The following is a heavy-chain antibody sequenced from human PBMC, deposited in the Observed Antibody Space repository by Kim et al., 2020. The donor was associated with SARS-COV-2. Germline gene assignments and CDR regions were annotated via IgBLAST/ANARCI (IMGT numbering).Heavy chain of an antibody. J-gene: IGHJ6*02. Sequence: SVKVSCKASGGTFSSYAISWVRQAPGQGLEWMGGILPIFGTANYAQKFQGRVTITADESTNTAYMELSSLRSEDTAVYYCARGGSSWYIISEPSVDYYYYYGMDVWGQGTPVTVSS. CDR2: ILPIFGTA. V-gene: IGHV1-69*13. D-gene: IGHD6-13*01. CDR1: GGTFSSYA. CDR3: ARGGSSWYIISEPSVDYYYYYGMDV.